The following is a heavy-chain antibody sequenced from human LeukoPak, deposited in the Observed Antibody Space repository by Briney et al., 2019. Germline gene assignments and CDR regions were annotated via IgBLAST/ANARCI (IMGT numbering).Heavy chain of an antibody. Sequence: GGSLRLSCAASGFTFKTYAMSWVRQAPGQGLEWVSSISGSGSTTYYADSVKGRFTIFRDNSKNTLYLHMNSLRAEDTALYYCKKLDEQRAAPNRSLPPAVYWGQGTLVTVSS. CDR3: KKLDEQRAAPNRSLPPAVY. CDR2: ISGSGSTT. J-gene: IGHJ4*02. V-gene: IGHV3-23*01. D-gene: IGHD6-13*01. CDR1: GFTFKTYA.